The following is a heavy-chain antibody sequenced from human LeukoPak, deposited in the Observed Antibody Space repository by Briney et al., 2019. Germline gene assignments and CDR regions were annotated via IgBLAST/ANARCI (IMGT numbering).Heavy chain of an antibody. CDR1: GGSISSYY. V-gene: IGHV4-59*01. Sequence: SETLSLTCTVSGGSISSYYWSSIRQPPGKGLEWIGYIYYSGSTNYNPSLKSRVTISVDTSKNQFSLKLSSVTAADTAVYYCARTRLTGAPYFDYWGQGTLVTVSS. CDR2: IYYSGST. J-gene: IGHJ4*02. CDR3: ARTRLTGAPYFDY. D-gene: IGHD1-26*01.